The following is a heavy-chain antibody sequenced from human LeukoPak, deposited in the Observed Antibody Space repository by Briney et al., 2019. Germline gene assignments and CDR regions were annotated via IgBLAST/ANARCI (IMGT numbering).Heavy chain of an antibody. V-gene: IGHV4-4*02. CDR1: GGSISSRNC. Sequence: SETLSLTCAVSGGSISSRNCWSWVRQPPGQGLEWIGEIDHSGSTNYSPSLKSRVTISVDKSKNQFSLKLSSVTAADTAVYYCARGGPGGYDFWSGPPSGVDYWGQGTLVTVSS. CDR3: ARGGPGGYDFWSGPPSGVDY. J-gene: IGHJ4*02. D-gene: IGHD3-3*01. CDR2: IDHSGST.